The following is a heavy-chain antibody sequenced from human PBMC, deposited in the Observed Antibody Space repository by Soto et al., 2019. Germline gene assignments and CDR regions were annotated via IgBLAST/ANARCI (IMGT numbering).Heavy chain of an antibody. CDR1: GGSVSSGSYY. CDR3: ARDSGSYSPWFDP. J-gene: IGHJ5*02. V-gene: IGHV4-61*01. D-gene: IGHD1-26*01. CDR2: IYYSGST. Sequence: SETLSLTCTVSGGSVSSGSYYWSWIRQPPGKGLEWIRYIYYSGSTNYNPSLKSRVTISVDTSKNQFSLKLSSVTAADTAVYYCARDSGSYSPWFDPWGQGTLVTVSS.